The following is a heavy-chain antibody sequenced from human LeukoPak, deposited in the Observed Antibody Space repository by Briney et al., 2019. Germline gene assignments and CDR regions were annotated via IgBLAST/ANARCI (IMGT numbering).Heavy chain of an antibody. Sequence: SVKVSCKASRGTLNSFAISWVRQAPGQGLEWVGRIIPLLGTPDYAQKYQGRVTITSDKYTGTAYIELSSLRSEDTAMYYCARMKYFDSTGYSHAEYFQHWGQGTLVIVSS. CDR3: ARMKYFDSTGYSHAEYFQH. V-gene: IGHV1-69*04. CDR2: IIPLLGTP. J-gene: IGHJ1*01. D-gene: IGHD3-22*01. CDR1: RGTLNSFA.